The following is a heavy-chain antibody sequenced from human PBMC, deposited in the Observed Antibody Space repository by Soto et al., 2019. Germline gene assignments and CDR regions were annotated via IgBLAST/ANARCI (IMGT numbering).Heavy chain of an antibody. CDR2: TYYRSKWYK. CDR3: AREGYRFLEWLTGVAGMDV. CDR1: GDSVSSNSAA. J-gene: IGHJ6*02. V-gene: IGHV6-1*01. Sequence: SQTLSLTCAISGDSVSSNSAAWSWVRQSPARGLEWLGRTYYRSKWYKDYAVSVKSRITINSDTSKNQFSLQLNSMTPEDTAVYYCAREGYRFLEWLTGVAGMDVWGQGTTVTVSS. D-gene: IGHD3-3*01.